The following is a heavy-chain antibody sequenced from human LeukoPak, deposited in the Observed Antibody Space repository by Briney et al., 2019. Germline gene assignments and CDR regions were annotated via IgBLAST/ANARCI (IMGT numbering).Heavy chain of an antibody. D-gene: IGHD5-12*01. CDR3: ARGRVATITDY. Sequence: ASVKVSCKASGYTFSIYGFSWVRQAPGQGLEWMGWISVYNGNTNYAQKFQGRVTMTRDTSISTAYMELSRLRSDDTAVYYCARGRVATITDYWGQGTLVTVSS. CDR2: ISVYNGNT. J-gene: IGHJ4*02. CDR1: GYTFSIYG. V-gene: IGHV1-18*01.